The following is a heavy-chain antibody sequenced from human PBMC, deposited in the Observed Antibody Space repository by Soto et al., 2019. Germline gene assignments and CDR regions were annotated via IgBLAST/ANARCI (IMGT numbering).Heavy chain of an antibody. J-gene: IGHJ6*02. D-gene: IGHD3-22*01. Sequence: PSETLSLTCTVSGGSISSGGYYWSWIRQHPGKGLEWIGYIYYSGSTYYNPSLKSRVTISVDTSKNQFSLKLSSVTAADTAVYYCAVSYYDSSHRFGLFDGMDVWGQGTTVTVSS. V-gene: IGHV4-31*03. CDR1: GGSISSGGYY. CDR2: IYYSGST. CDR3: AVSYYDSSHRFGLFDGMDV.